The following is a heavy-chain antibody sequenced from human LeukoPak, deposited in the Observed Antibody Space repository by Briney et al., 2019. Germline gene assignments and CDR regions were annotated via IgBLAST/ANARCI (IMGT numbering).Heavy chain of an antibody. CDR2: INPNSGDT. V-gene: IGHV1-2*06. D-gene: IGHD4-11*01. CDR3: AREGSQDYSNYFNWFDP. CDR1: GYTFTAYY. J-gene: IGHJ5*02. Sequence: ASVKVSRKASGYTFTAYYIHWVRQAPGQGLEWMGRINPNSGDTNYAQKFQGRGTMTRDTSHSTAYMELSRLRSDDTAVYYCAREGSQDYSNYFNWFDPWGQGTLVTVSS.